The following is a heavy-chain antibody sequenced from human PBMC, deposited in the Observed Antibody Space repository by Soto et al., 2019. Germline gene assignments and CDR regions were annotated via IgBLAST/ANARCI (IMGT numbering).Heavy chain of an antibody. J-gene: IGHJ5*02. CDR1: GGSIGSYY. D-gene: IGHD1-26*01. CDR3: AREIVGATGWFDP. V-gene: IGHV4-59*01. Sequence: PSETLSLTCTVSGGSIGSYYWTWIRQPPGKGLEWIGYIYSIGRTNYNPSLKSRVTMSIDTSKNQFSLRLNSVTAADTAVYYCAREIVGATGWFDPWGQGTLVTV. CDR2: IYSIGRT.